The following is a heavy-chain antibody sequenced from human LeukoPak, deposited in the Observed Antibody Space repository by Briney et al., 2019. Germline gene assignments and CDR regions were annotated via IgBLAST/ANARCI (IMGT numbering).Heavy chain of an antibody. CDR2: IIPIFGTA. V-gene: IGHV1-69*01. Sequence: GSSVKVSCKASGGTFSSYAISWVRQAPGQGLEWMGGIIPIFGTANYAQKCQGRVTITADESTSTAYMELSSLRSEDTAVYYCARIVPICSSTSCYDVWGKGTTVTVSS. J-gene: IGHJ6*04. CDR1: GGTFSSYA. D-gene: IGHD2-2*01. CDR3: ARIVPICSSTSCYDV.